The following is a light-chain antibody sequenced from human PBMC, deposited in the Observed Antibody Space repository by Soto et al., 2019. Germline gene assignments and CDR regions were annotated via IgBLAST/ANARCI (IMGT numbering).Light chain of an antibody. CDR2: DAS. Sequence: EIVMTQSPATLSVSPGERATLSCRASQSVSSNLAWYQQKPGQSPRLLIYDASHRATGVPARFSCSGSGTEFTLTISSLQPDDIATYYCQQYNSFTWTFGQGTKVDIK. V-gene: IGKV3D-15*01. J-gene: IGKJ1*01. CDR1: QSVSSN. CDR3: QQYNSFTWT.